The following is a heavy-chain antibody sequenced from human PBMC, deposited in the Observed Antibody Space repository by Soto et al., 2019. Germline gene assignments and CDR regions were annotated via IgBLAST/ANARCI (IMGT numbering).Heavy chain of an antibody. CDR2: ISYDGSNK. D-gene: IGHD4-17*01. V-gene: IGHV3-30*18. J-gene: IGHJ4*02. CDR1: GFTFSSYG. Sequence: QVQLVESGGGVVQPGRSLRLSCAASGFTFSSYGMHWVRQAPGKGLEWVAVISYDGSNKYYADSVKGRFTISRDNXTNTLYLQMNSLRAEDTAVYYCAKDRRGGDYGLVDYWGQGTLVTVSS. CDR3: AKDRRGGDYGLVDY.